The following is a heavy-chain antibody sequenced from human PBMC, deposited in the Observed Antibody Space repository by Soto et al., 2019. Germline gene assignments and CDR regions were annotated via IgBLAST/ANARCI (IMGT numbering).Heavy chain of an antibody. CDR1: GYTFTSYY. V-gene: IGHV1-46*01. CDR3: ASSAYGDYGFGAFDI. J-gene: IGHJ3*02. D-gene: IGHD4-17*01. CDR2: INPSGGST. Sequence: ASVKVCCKASGYTFTSYYMHWVRQAPGQGLEWMGIINPSGGSTSYAQKFQGRVTMTRDTSTSTVYMELSSLRSEDTAVYYCASSAYGDYGFGAFDIWGQGTMVTVSS.